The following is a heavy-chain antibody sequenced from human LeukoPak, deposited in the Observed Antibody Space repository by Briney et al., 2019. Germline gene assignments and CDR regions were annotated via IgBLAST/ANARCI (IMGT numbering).Heavy chain of an antibody. J-gene: IGHJ5*02. CDR3: ARDATMVRGGNWFDP. CDR2: IYYSGST. D-gene: IGHD3-10*01. CDR1: GCSISSYY. Sequence: PSETLSLTCTVSGCSISSYYWSWIRQPPGKGLEWIGYIYYSGSTTYNPSLKSRVTISVDTSKNQFSLKLSSVTAADTAVYYCARDATMVRGGNWFDPWGQGTLVTVSS. V-gene: IGHV4-59*01.